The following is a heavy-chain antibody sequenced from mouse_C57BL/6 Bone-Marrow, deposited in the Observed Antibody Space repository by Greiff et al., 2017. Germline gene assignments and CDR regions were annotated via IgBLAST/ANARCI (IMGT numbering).Heavy chain of an antibody. V-gene: IGHV1-61*01. J-gene: IGHJ3*01. CDR3: AYYSNSFAY. CDR1: GYTFTSYW. Sequence: VQLQQPGAELVRPGSSVKLSCKASGYTFTSYWMDWVKQRPGQGLEWIGNIYPSDSETHYNQKFKDKATLTVDKSSSTAYMQLSSLTSEDSAFYYCAYYSNSFAYWGQGTLVTVSA. CDR2: IYPSDSET. D-gene: IGHD2-5*01.